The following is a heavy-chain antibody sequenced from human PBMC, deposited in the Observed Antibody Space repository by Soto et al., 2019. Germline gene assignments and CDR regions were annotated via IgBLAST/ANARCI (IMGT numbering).Heavy chain of an antibody. J-gene: IGHJ4*02. CDR1: GFTFSSYG. V-gene: IGHV3-30*18. CDR3: AKDAGGSSYFDY. D-gene: IGHD1-26*01. CDR2: ISYDGSNE. Sequence: QVQLVESGGDVVQPGRSLRLSCAASGFTFSSYGMHWVRQAPGKGLEWVAVISYDGSNEYYADSVKGRFTISRDNSKNTLYLQMNSLRAEDTAVYYCAKDAGGSSYFDYWGQGTLVTVSS.